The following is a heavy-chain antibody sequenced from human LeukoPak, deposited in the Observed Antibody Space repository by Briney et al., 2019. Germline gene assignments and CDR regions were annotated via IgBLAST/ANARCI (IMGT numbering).Heavy chain of an antibody. CDR2: ISSSSSYI. V-gene: IGHV3-21*01. CDR3: ARDPNGDYIGAFDM. J-gene: IGHJ3*02. Sequence: GGSLRLSCAASGFTFSSYSMNWVRQAPGKGLEWVSSISSSSSYIYYADSVKGRFTISRDNAKNSLYLQMNSLRAEDTAVYYCARDPNGDYIGAFDMWGRGTLVTVSS. CDR1: GFTFSSYS. D-gene: IGHD4-17*01.